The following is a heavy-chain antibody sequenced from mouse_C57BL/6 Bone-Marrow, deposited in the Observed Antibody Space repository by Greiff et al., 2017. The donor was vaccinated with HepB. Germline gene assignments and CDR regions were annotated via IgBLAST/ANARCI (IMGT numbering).Heavy chain of an antibody. D-gene: IGHD1-1*01. J-gene: IGHJ1*03. CDR1: GYSITSDY. V-gene: IGHV3-8*01. CDR2: ISYSGST. CDR3: ARLYGSSYWYFDV. Sequence: EVKLQESGPGLAKPSQTLSLTCSATGYSITSDYWNWIRKFPGNKLEYMGYISYSGSTNYNPSLKSRISITRDTSTNQYYLQLNSVTTEDTATYYCARLYGSSYWYFDVWGTGTTVTVSS.